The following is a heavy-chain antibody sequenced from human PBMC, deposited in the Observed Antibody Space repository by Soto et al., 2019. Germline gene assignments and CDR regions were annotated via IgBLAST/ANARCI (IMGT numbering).Heavy chain of an antibody. Sequence: ASETLSLTCTVSGGSISSSSYYWGWIRQPPGKGLEWIGSIYYSGSTYYNPSLKSRVTISVDTSKNQFSLKLSSVTAADTAVYYCARLLGYSSSPKYYFDYWGQGTLVTVSS. CDR2: IYYSGST. CDR3: ARLLGYSSSPKYYFDY. V-gene: IGHV4-39*01. D-gene: IGHD6-6*01. CDR1: GGSISSSSYY. J-gene: IGHJ4*02.